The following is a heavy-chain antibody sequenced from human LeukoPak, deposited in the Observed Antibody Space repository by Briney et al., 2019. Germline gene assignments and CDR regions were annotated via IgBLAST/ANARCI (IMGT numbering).Heavy chain of an antibody. CDR1: GFIFSSYV. Sequence: GGSLRPSCAASGFIFSSYVMSWVRQAPGKGLEWVSAISDSGDSTYYADSVKGRFTISRDNSKNTVNLQMNSLRAEDTAVYYCAKDLSPGIWGQGTMVTVSS. V-gene: IGHV3-23*01. CDR3: AKDLSPGI. CDR2: ISDSGDST. J-gene: IGHJ3*02.